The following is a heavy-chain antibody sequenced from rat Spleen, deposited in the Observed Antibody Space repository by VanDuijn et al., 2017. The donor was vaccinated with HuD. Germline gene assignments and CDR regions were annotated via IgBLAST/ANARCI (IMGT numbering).Heavy chain of an antibody. CDR1: GYSITSSYR. V-gene: IGHV3-3*01. CDR2: INSAGST. Sequence: EVQLQESGPGLVKPSQSLSLTCSVTGYSITSSYRWNWIRKFPGNKLEWMGYINSAGSTNYNPSLKSRISITRDTSKNQFFLQVNSVTTEDTATYYCARDMDAWGQGASVTVSS. CDR3: ARDMDA. J-gene: IGHJ4*01.